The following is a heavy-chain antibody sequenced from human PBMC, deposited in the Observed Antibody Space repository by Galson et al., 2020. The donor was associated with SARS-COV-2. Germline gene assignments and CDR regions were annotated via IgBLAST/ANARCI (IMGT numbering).Heavy chain of an antibody. CDR1: GYTLTELS. CDR2: FDPEDGET. CDR3: ATATPITMTGWFDP. J-gene: IGHJ5*02. D-gene: IGHD3-22*01. Sequence: ASVKVSCKVSGYTLTELSMHWVRQAPGKGLEWMGGFDPEDGETIYAQKFQGRVTMTEDTSTDTAYMELSSLRSEDMAVYYCATATPITMTGWFDPWGQGTLVTVSS. V-gene: IGHV1-24*01.